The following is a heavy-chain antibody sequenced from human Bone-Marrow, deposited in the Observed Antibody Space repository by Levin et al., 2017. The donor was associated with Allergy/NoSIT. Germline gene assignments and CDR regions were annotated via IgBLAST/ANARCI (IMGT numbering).Heavy chain of an antibody. CDR1: GFTFNTYW. CDR3: AREWWGPEY. CDR2: IKQDGSEK. D-gene: IGHD2-21*02. J-gene: IGHJ4*02. V-gene: IGHV3-7*04. Sequence: QPGESLKISCAASGFTFNTYWMTWVRQAPGKGLEWVANIKQDGSEKNYVDSVKGRFTISRDNAKNSLYLQMNSLRAEDTAVYYCAREWWGPEYWGQGTLVTVSS.